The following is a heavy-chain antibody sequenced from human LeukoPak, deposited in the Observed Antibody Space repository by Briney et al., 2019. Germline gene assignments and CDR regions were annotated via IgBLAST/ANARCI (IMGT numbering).Heavy chain of an antibody. Sequence: SETLSLTCTDSGGSISSYYWRWIRQPPGKGLEWIGYIYYSGSTNYNPSLKSRVTISVDTSKNQFSLKLSSVTAADTAVYYCARSRGYFDYWGQGTLVTVSS. CDR3: ARSRGYFDY. CDR1: GGSISSYY. V-gene: IGHV4-59*01. J-gene: IGHJ4*02. CDR2: IYYSGST.